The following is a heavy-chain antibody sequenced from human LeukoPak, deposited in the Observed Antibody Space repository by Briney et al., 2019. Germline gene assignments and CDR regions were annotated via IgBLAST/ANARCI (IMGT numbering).Heavy chain of an antibody. J-gene: IGHJ4*02. CDR1: GFTFDDYA. Sequence: GRSLRLSCTASGFTFDDYAMHWVRHVPRKGLEWVSGISWNSAGILYADSVKGRFTISRDNAKNSLYLQMSSLRADDTAFYYCAESLRLGELSSFDSWGQGTLVTVSS. D-gene: IGHD3-16*02. CDR2: ISWNSAGI. V-gene: IGHV3-9*01. CDR3: AESLRLGELSSFDS.